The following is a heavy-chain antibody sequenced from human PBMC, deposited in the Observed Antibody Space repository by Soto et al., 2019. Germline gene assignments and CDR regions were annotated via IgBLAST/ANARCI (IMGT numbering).Heavy chain of an antibody. J-gene: IGHJ5*02. Sequence: QITLNESGPTLVTPTHTLTLTCSFSGFSLTDYAVGVGWFRQSPGKALEWLAIIYWDDDKHYRPSLESRLTITKNNSKNQVVLTMTDMEPSDTATYYCAHRGAYSAGSYLSSLDPWGQGILVTVSS. D-gene: IGHD3-10*01. CDR1: GFSLTDYAVG. CDR2: IYWDDDK. V-gene: IGHV2-5*02. CDR3: AHRGAYSAGSYLSSLDP.